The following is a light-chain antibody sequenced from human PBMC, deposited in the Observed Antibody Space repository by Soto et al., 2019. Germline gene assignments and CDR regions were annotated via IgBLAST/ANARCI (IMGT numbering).Light chain of an antibody. CDR1: QSISRY. Sequence: DIQLTQSPSSLSAPVGDRITITCRSSQSISRYLNWYQQRPGTAPKVLIFGANSLQSGVPPRFSGSGSGTEFTLTISSLQPEDFATYYCQQNYGTPGTFGQGTKVDVK. V-gene: IGKV1-39*01. J-gene: IGKJ1*01. CDR2: GAN. CDR3: QQNYGTPGT.